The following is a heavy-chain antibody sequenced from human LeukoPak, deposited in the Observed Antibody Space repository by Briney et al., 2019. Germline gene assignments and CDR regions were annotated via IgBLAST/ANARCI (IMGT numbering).Heavy chain of an antibody. CDR3: ARRIGAYDSSGYYAFDI. V-gene: IGHV4-39*01. D-gene: IGHD3-22*01. CDR2: IYYSGST. CDR1: GGSISSSSYY. Sequence: SETLSLTCTVSGGSISSSSYYWGWIRQPPGKGLEWIGSIYYSGSTYYNPSLKSRVTISVDTSKNQFSPKLSSVTAADTAVYYCARRIGAYDSSGYYAFDIWGQGTMVTVSS. J-gene: IGHJ3*02.